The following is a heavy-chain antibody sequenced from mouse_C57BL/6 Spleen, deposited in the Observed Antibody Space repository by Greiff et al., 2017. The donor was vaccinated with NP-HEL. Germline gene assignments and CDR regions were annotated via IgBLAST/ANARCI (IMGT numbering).Heavy chain of an antibody. V-gene: IGHV7-1*01. Sequence: EVNVVESGGGLVQSGRSLRLSCATSGFTFSDFYMEWVRQAPGKGLEWIAASRNKANDYTTEYSASVKGRFIVSRDTSQSILYLQMNALRAEDTAIYYCARDGGPDGYYVGWFAYWGQGTLVTVSA. CDR2: SRNKANDYTT. J-gene: IGHJ3*01. D-gene: IGHD2-3*01. CDR3: ARDGGPDGYYVGWFAY. CDR1: GFTFSDFY.